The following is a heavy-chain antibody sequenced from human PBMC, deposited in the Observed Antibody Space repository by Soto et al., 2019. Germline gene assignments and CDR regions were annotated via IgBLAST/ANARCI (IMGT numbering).Heavy chain of an antibody. D-gene: IGHD5-18*01. J-gene: IGHJ4*01. CDR3: ARLKRGYSYGSIIDF. Sequence: PSETLSLTCTVSGDSISNYYCSWIRQPPGKGLEYIGYIFYSGSTNYNPSLKSRVAISVDTSRNQFALKLRSVTAADTATYYCARLKRGYSYGSIIDFWGRGTLVTV. CDR1: GDSISNYY. CDR2: IFYSGST. V-gene: IGHV4-59*01.